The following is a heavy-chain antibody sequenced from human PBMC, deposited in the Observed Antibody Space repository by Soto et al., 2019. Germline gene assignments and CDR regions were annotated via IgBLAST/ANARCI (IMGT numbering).Heavy chain of an antibody. J-gene: IGHJ4*02. CDR3: AYGDSRGPFDS. V-gene: IGHV4-59*01. Sequence: PSETLSLTCTVSGGSISSYYWSWIRQPPGRGLEWIGYIYNSGSTNYNPSLKSRVTISVDTSKNQFSLKLSSVTAADTAVYYCAYGDSRGPFDSWGQGTLVTVSS. D-gene: IGHD4-17*01. CDR2: IYNSGST. CDR1: GGSISSYY.